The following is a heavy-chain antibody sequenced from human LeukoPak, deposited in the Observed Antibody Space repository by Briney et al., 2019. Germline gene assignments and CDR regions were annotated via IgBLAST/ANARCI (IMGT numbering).Heavy chain of an antibody. CDR2: INTNTGNP. V-gene: IGHV7-4-1*02. CDR1: GYTFTSYA. CDR3: ARDLYNGNPLHYYYGMDV. J-gene: IGHJ6*02. D-gene: IGHD4-23*01. Sequence: VASVTVSCKASGYTFTSYAMNWVRQAPGQGLEWMGWINTNTGNPTYAQGFTGRFVFSLDTSVSTAYLQISSLKAEDTAVYYCARDLYNGNPLHYYYGMDVWGQGTTVTVSS.